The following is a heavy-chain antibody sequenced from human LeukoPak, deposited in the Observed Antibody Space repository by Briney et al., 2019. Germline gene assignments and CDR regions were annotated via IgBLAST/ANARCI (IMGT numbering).Heavy chain of an antibody. CDR2: ISYDGSNK. CDR3: ARDRYRGGDGYNGYFDY. D-gene: IGHD5-24*01. V-gene: IGHV3-30-3*01. J-gene: IGHJ4*02. Sequence: GGSLRLSCAASGFTFSSYAMHWVRQAPGKGLEWVAVISYDGSNKYHADSVKGRFTISRDNSKNTLYLQMNSLRAEDTAVYYCARDRYRGGDGYNGYFDYWGQGTLVTVSS. CDR1: GFTFSSYA.